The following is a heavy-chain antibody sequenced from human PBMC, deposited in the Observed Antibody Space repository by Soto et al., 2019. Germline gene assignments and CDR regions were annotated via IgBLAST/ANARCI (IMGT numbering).Heavy chain of an antibody. CDR1: GGSISSSNY. V-gene: IGHV4-31*11. D-gene: IGHD2-21*02. Sequence: SETLSLTCAVSGGSISSSNYWSWIRQHPGKGLEWIGYIYYSGSTYYNPSLKSRVTISVDTSKNQFSLKLSSVTAADTAVYYCARVCGGDCHYGMDVWGQGTTVTVSS. CDR3: ARVCGGDCHYGMDV. CDR2: IYYSGST. J-gene: IGHJ6*02.